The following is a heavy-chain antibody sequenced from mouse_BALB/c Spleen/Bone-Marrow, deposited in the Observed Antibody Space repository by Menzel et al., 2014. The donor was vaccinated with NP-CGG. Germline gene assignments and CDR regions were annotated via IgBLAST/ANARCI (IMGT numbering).Heavy chain of an antibody. D-gene: IGHD2-4*01. J-gene: IGHJ2*01. CDR3: ARHSDYDYFDY. CDR1: GFTFSDYY. V-gene: IGHV5-12*02. Sequence: EVKVVESGGGLVQPGGSLKLSCATSGFTFSDYYMYWVRQTPEKRLEWVAYISNGGGSTYYSDTVKGRFTISRDNAKNTLYLQMSRLKSEDTAMYYCARHSDYDYFDYWGQGTTLTVSS. CDR2: ISNGGGST.